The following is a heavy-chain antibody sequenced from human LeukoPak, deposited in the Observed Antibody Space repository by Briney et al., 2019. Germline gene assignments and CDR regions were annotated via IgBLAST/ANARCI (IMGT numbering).Heavy chain of an antibody. Sequence: SETLSLTCTVSGGSISSYCWSWIRQPPGKGLEWIGYIYYSGSTNYNPSLKSRVTISVDTSKNQFSLKLSSVTAADTAVYYCAGGLNWFDPWGQGTLVTVSS. V-gene: IGHV4-59*08. CDR2: IYYSGST. CDR1: GGSISSYC. J-gene: IGHJ5*02. CDR3: AGGLNWFDP. D-gene: IGHD4-23*01.